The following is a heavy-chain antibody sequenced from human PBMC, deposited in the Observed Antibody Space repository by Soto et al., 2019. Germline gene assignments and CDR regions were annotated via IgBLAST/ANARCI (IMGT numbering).Heavy chain of an antibody. CDR2: ISSSGSTI. Sequence: PWGSLRISCAACGIPVSDYYMSWIRQAPGKGLEWVSYISSSGSTIYYADSVKGRFTISRDNAKNSLYLQMNSLRDEDTAVYYCARRGLYYYDSSGYFDFDYWGQGTLVTVSS. D-gene: IGHD3-22*01. V-gene: IGHV3-11*01. J-gene: IGHJ4*02. CDR3: ARRGLYYYDSSGYFDFDY. CDR1: GIPVSDYY.